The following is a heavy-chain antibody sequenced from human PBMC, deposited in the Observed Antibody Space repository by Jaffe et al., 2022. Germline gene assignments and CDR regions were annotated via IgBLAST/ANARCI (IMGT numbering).Heavy chain of an antibody. CDR2: ISGSGGST. CDR3: AKDVELVVQGVIITDGAGFDY. Sequence: EVQLLESGGGLVQPGGSLRLSCAASGFTFSSYAMSWVRQAPGKGLEWVSAISGSGGSTYYADSVKGRFTISRDNSKNTLYLQMNSLRAEDTAVYYCAKDVELVVQGVIITDGAGFDYWGQGTLVTVSS. V-gene: IGHV3-23*01. D-gene: IGHD3-10*01. J-gene: IGHJ4*02. CDR1: GFTFSSYA.